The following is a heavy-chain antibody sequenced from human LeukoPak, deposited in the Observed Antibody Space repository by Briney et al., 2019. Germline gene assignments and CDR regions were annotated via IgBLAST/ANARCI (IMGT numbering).Heavy chain of an antibody. CDR3: AKANSGSYYGDFDY. Sequence: PGGSLRLSCAASGFPFNAYWMTWVRQAPGKGLEWVANIRQDGDTKYYVDSVKGRFTISRDNAKNSLYLQMDSLRPEDTAFYYCAKANSGSYYGDFDYWGQGTLVTVPS. J-gene: IGHJ4*02. CDR2: IRQDGDTK. CDR1: GFPFNAYW. V-gene: IGHV3-7*03. D-gene: IGHD1-26*01.